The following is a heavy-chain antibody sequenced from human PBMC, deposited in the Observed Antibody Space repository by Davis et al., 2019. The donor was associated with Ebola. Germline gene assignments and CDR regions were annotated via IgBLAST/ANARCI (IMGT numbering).Heavy chain of an antibody. D-gene: IGHD7-27*01. CDR1: GSSIISDPYY. V-gene: IGHV4-61*02. CDR2: IYGSGST. Sequence: PSETLSLTCTVSGSSIISDPYYWSWIRQPGGKGLEWIGLIYGSGSTNYNPSLKSRVTISVDTSKNQFSLKLSSVTAADTAVYYCARQDWGLALDPWGQGTLVTVSS. J-gene: IGHJ5*02. CDR3: ARQDWGLALDP.